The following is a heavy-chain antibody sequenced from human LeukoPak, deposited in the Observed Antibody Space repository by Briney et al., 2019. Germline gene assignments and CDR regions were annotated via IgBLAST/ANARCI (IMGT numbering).Heavy chain of an antibody. J-gene: IGHJ3*02. D-gene: IGHD5-18*01. CDR3: AKVLGRGYSYGYSAFDI. CDR2: ISWNSGSI. CDR1: GFTFDDYA. V-gene: IGHV3-9*01. Sequence: PGGSLRLSCAASGFTFDDYAMHWVRQAPGKGLECVSGISWNSGSIGYADSVKGRFTISRDNAKNSLYLQMNSLRAEDTALYYCAKVLGRGYSYGYSAFDIWGQGTMVTVSS.